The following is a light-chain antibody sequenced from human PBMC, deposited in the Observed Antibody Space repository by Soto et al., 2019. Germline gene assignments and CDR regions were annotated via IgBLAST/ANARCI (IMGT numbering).Light chain of an antibody. V-gene: IGKV1-27*01. Sequence: DIQMTQSPSSLSASVEDKVTITCRASQGISTYLVWYQQKPGTVPKLLIFAASTLQSGVPSRFSGSGSGTDFTLTISSLQPEDVATYYCQNYNGAPWTFGQGTKV. CDR2: AAS. CDR1: QGISTY. J-gene: IGKJ1*01. CDR3: QNYNGAPWT.